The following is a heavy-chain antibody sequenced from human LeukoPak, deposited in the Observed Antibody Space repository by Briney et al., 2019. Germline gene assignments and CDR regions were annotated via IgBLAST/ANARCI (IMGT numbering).Heavy chain of an antibody. CDR3: ARHSAGKDYYYYMDV. Sequence: SETLSLTCAVSGYSIGSGYYWGWIRPPPGKGLEWIGSIYHSGSTYYNPSLKSRVTISVDTSKNQFSLKLSSVTAADTAVYYCARHSAGKDYYYYMDVWGKGTTVTVSS. J-gene: IGHJ6*03. CDR1: GYSIGSGYY. V-gene: IGHV4-38-2*01. CDR2: IYHSGST. D-gene: IGHD1-26*01.